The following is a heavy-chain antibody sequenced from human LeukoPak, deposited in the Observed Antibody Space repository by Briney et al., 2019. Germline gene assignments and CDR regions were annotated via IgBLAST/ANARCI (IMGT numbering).Heavy chain of an antibody. V-gene: IGHV1-69*04. D-gene: IGHD3-22*01. J-gene: IGHJ6*03. CDR1: GGTFSSYA. Sequence: ASVNVSCKASGGTFSSYAISWVRQAPGQGLEWMGRIIPILGIANYAQKFQGRVTITADKSTSTAYMELSSLRSEDTAVYYCATLMVITIGNYYYMDVWGKGTTVTVSS. CDR3: ATLMVITIGNYYYMDV. CDR2: IIPILGIA.